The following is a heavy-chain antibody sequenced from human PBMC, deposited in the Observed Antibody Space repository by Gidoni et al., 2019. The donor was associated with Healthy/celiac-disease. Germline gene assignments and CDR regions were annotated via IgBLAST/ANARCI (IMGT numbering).Heavy chain of an antibody. D-gene: IGHD3-16*01. CDR1: GFTFDDYG. Sequence: EVQMLESGGGVVRPGGSLRLCCAASGFTFDDYGMSWVSQAPGKGLEWVSGINWNGGSTGYADSVKGRFTISRDNAKNSLYLQMNSLRAEDTALYYYARDKGIMITYHDYWGQGTLVTVSS. CDR2: INWNGGST. V-gene: IGHV3-20*04. J-gene: IGHJ4*02. CDR3: ARDKGIMITYHDY.